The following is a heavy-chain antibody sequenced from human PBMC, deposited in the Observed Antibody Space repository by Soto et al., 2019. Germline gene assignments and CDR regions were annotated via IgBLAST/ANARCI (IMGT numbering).Heavy chain of an antibody. CDR2: VSIRGGST. Sequence: EVQLLESGGGLVQPGGSLRLSCAASGFTFSSYAMSWVRQAPGKGLEWVSGVSIRGGSTYYADAVKGRFTISRDNSKNTLYLQMNSLISEDTAVYFCVKDQDTTTTVNNYWYFDLWGRGTLVTVSS. J-gene: IGHJ2*01. CDR3: VKDQDTTTTVNNYWYFDL. V-gene: IGHV3-23*01. CDR1: GFTFSSYA. D-gene: IGHD4-17*01.